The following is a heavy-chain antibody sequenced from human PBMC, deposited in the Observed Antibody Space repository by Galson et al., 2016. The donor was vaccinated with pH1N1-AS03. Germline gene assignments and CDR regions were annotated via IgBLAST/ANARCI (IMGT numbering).Heavy chain of an antibody. D-gene: IGHD3-10*01. CDR2: VTRSWRA. V-gene: IGHV4-4*09. Sequence: SESLYLNCHVSDYSISTSEWPSIRQHLEKRLHSIGYVTRSWRANYNLSLRTRATISIDEYKSKFSLRLSSVTAADTAVYYCARRFSEFLVADISEAFDIWGPGTLVTVSS. CDR3: ARRFSEFLVADISEAFDI. CDR1: DYSISTSE. J-gene: IGHJ3*02.